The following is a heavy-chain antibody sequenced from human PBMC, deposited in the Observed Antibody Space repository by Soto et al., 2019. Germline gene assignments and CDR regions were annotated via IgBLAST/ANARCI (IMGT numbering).Heavy chain of an antibody. D-gene: IGHD6-13*01. J-gene: IGHJ5*02. CDR3: ARGEVGGAAPRNWFDP. CDR1: GFTFSSYS. CDR2: ISSSSSTI. Sequence: EVQLVESGGGLVQPGGSLRLSCAASGFTFSSYSMNWVRQAPGKGLEWVSYISSSSSTIYYADSVKGRFTISRHNAKNSLYLQMNSLRDEDTAVYYCARGEVGGAAPRNWFDPWGQGTLVTVSS. V-gene: IGHV3-48*02.